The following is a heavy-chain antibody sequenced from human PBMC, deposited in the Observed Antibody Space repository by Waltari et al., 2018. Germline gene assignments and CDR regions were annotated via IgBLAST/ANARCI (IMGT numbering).Heavy chain of an antibody. CDR2: INHSGST. D-gene: IGHD3-3*01. CDR3: ARGQTYYDFWSGYSTKKYFDY. V-gene: IGHV4-34*01. Sequence: QVQLQQWGAGLLKPSETLSLTCAVYGGSFSGYYWSWIRQPPGKGLEWIGEINHSGSTNYNPSLKSRVTISVDTSKNQFSLKLSSVTAADTAVYYCARGQTYYDFWSGYSTKKYFDYWGQGTLVTVSS. J-gene: IGHJ4*02. CDR1: GGSFSGYY.